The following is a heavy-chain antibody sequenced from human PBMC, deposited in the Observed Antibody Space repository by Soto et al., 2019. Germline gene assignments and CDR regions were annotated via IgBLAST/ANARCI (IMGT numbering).Heavy chain of an antibody. J-gene: IGHJ6*02. V-gene: IGHV4-34*01. D-gene: IGHD3-16*01. CDR3: ARHNGPLYVGYYYDMDV. CDR1: GGSFSGYY. Sequence: ETLSLTCAVYGGSFSGYYWSWIRQPPGKGLEWIGEINHSGSTNYNPSLKSRVTISVDTSKNQFSLKLSSVTAADTAVYYCARHNGPLYVGYYYDMDVWGQGTLVTVSS. CDR2: INHSGST.